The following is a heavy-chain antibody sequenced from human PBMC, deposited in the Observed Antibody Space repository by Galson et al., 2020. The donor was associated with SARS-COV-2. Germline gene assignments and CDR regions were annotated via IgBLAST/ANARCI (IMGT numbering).Heavy chain of an antibody. Sequence: GGSLRLSCAASGFTVTSNSMSWVRQVPGKGLEWVSVIYSGGDNTHYADSVQGRFSISRDSSKNTVNLQMNSLRAADTAVYYCARVLGDDYERSRLDIGGQGTMVTVSS. D-gene: IGHD4-17*01. V-gene: IGHV3-66*01. CDR3: ARVLGDDYERSRLDI. J-gene: IGHJ3*02. CDR2: IYSGGDNT. CDR1: GFTVTSNS.